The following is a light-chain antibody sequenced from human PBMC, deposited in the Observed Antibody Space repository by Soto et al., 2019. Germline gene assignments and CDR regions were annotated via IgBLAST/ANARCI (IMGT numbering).Light chain of an antibody. CDR1: QSVSSN. Sequence: EIVMTQSPATLSVSPGERATLPCRASQSVSSNLAWYQQKPGQAPRLLIYGASTRATGIPARFSGSGSGTEFTLTISSLEPEDFALYYCQQRSNWPITFGQGTRLEIK. J-gene: IGKJ5*01. V-gene: IGKV3-15*01. CDR3: QQRSNWPIT. CDR2: GAS.